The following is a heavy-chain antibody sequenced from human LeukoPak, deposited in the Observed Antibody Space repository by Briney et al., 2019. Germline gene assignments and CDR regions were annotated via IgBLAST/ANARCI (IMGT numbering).Heavy chain of an antibody. CDR1: GGSVSSSNW. CDR2: IYYSGNT. J-gene: IGHJ4*02. CDR3: ARDTYYYGSGRE. V-gene: IGHV4-4*02. D-gene: IGHD3-10*01. Sequence: SETLSLTCAVSGGSVSSSNWWSWVRQPPGKGLEWIGSIYYSGNTYYNPSLKSRVTISVDTSKNQFSVKLSSVIAADTAVYYCARDTYYYGSGREWGQGTLVTVSS.